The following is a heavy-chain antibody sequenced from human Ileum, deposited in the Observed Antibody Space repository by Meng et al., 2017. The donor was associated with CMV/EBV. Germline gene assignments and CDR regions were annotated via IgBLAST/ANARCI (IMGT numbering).Heavy chain of an antibody. Sequence: QGQLQGSGPGLGKPSQTLSLTCTVSGGSISSGDYYWTWIRQPPGKGLEWIGYIYYSGTTYYNPSLKSRVSISVDTSRNQFSLQLSSVTAADTAVYYCARRSSGLFDNWGQGTLVTVSS. V-gene: IGHV4-30-4*08. CDR1: GGSISSGDYY. J-gene: IGHJ4*02. CDR2: IYYSGTT. D-gene: IGHD6-13*01. CDR3: ARRSSGLFDN.